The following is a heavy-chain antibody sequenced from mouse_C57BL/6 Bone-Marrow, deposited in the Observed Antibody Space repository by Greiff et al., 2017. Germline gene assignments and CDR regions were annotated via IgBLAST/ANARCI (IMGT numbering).Heavy chain of an antibody. CDR2: INSDGGST. Sequence: VQLKESGGGLVQPGESLKLTCESNEYDIPSHDMSWFRKTTEKRLELVAAINSDGGSTTYPATMGRRFIISRDTTKKTLFLQMSSLRSEDTSLYYGAIQSGGLPYYFDYWGQGTTLTVSS. J-gene: IGHJ2*01. D-gene: IGHD1-3*01. CDR3: AIQSGGLPYYFDY. V-gene: IGHV5-2*01. CDR1: EYDIPSHD.